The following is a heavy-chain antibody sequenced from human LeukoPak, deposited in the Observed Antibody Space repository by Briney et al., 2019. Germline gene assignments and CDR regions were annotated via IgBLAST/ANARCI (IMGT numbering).Heavy chain of an antibody. J-gene: IGHJ4*02. Sequence: GGSLRLSCAASGFTFSSYAMSWVRQAPGKGLEWVANIKQDGSEKYYVDSVKGRFTISRDNAKNSLYLQMNSLRAEDTAVYYCVRDLEDIVVVPAAQLDYWGQGTLVTVSS. CDR3: VRDLEDIVVVPAAQLDY. V-gene: IGHV3-7*01. CDR2: IKQDGSEK. CDR1: GFTFSSYA. D-gene: IGHD2-2*01.